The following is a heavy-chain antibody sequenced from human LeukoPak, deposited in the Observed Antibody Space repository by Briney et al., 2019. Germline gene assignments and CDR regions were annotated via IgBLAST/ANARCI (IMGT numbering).Heavy chain of an antibody. CDR3: ARLGSSTWYGADY. D-gene: IGHD6-13*01. CDR2: IYYSGST. Sequence: SETLSLTCTVSGGSISSYYWSWIRLPPGKGLEWIGYIYYSGSTKYNPSLESRVTFSVGTSKNQVSLRLSSVTAADTAVYYCARLGSSTWYGADYWGQGTLVTVSS. J-gene: IGHJ4*02. V-gene: IGHV4-59*08. CDR1: GGSISSYY.